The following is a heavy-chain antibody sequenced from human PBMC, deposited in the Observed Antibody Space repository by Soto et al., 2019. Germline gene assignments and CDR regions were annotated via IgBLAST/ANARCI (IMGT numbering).Heavy chain of an antibody. V-gene: IGHV3-33*01. D-gene: IGHD3-10*01. CDR1: GFTFSSYG. Sequence: GGSLRLSCAASGFTFSSYGMHWVRQAPGKGLEWVAVIWYDGSNKYYADSVKGRFTISRDNSKNTLYLQMNSLRAEDTAVYYCARSGSHKYYYYGMDVWGQGTTVTSP. CDR3: ARSGSHKYYYYGMDV. J-gene: IGHJ6*02. CDR2: IWYDGSNK.